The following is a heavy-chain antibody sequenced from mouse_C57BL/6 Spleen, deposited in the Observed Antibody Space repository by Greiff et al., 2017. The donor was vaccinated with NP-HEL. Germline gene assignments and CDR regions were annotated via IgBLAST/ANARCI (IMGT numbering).Heavy chain of an antibody. CDR1: GYTFTSYW. Sequence: QVQLQQPGAELVRPGSSVKLSCKASGYTFTSYWMHWVKQRPIQGLEWIGNIDPSDSETHYNQKFKDKATLTVDKSSSTAYMQLSSLTSEDSAVYYCARSDYGSTFDDWGQGTTLTVSS. CDR2: IDPSDSET. V-gene: IGHV1-52*01. J-gene: IGHJ2*01. D-gene: IGHD1-1*01. CDR3: ARSDYGSTFDD.